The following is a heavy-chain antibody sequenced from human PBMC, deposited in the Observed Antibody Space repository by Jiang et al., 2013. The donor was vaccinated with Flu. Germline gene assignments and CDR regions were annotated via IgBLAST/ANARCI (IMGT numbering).Heavy chain of an antibody. Sequence: TCTVSGGSISSYYWSWIRQPAGKGLEWIGRIYTSGSTNYNPSLKSRVTMSVDTSKNQFSLKLSSVTAADTAVYYCASTGDWGQKYYFDYWGQGTLVTVSS. J-gene: IGHJ4*02. CDR1: GGSISSYY. CDR3: ASTGDWGQKYYFDY. D-gene: IGHD7-27*01. CDR2: IYTSGST. V-gene: IGHV4-4*07.